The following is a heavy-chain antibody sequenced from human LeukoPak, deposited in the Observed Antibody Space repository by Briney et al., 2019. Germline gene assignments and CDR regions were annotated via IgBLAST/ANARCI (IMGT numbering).Heavy chain of an antibody. CDR2: IYYSGTT. D-gene: IGHD4-17*01. CDR3: ARVVEGDYGAFDI. V-gene: IGHV4-59*01. Sequence: PSETLSLTCTVSGGSIGSYYWSWIRQPPGKGLEWIGYIYYSGTTNSNPSLKSRVTISLDTSKNQFSLKLGSVTAADTAVYYCARVVEGDYGAFDIWGQGTMVTVSS. J-gene: IGHJ3*02. CDR1: GGSIGSYY.